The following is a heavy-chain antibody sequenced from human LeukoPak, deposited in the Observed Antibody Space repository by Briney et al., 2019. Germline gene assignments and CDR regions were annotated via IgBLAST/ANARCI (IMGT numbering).Heavy chain of an antibody. CDR3: ARDLRWYYAFDI. V-gene: IGHV4-39*02. CDR1: GGSISSSSYY. Sequence: SETLSLTCTVSGGSISSSSYYWGWIRQPPGTGLEWIGSIYYSGSTYYNPSLKSRVTISVDTSKNQFSLKLSSVTAADTAVYYCARDLRWYYAFDIWGQGTMVTVSS. J-gene: IGHJ3*02. D-gene: IGHD4-23*01. CDR2: IYYSGST.